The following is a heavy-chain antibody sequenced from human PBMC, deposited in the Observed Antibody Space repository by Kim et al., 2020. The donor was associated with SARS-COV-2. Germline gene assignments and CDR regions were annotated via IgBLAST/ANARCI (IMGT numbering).Heavy chain of an antibody. Sequence: SVKVSCKASGGTFSSYAISWVRQAPGQGLEWMGGIIPIFGTANYAQKFQGRVTITADESTSTAYMELSSLRSEDTAVYYCARGYCSSTSCLLYGMDVWGQGTTVTVSS. V-gene: IGHV1-69*13. D-gene: IGHD2-2*01. CDR3: ARGYCSSTSCLLYGMDV. J-gene: IGHJ6*02. CDR2: IIPIFGTA. CDR1: GGTFSSYA.